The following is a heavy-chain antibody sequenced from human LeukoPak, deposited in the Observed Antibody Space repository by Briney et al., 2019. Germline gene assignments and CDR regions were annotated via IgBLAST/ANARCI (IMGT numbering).Heavy chain of an antibody. CDR1: GFTFSNYD. D-gene: IGHD4-23*01. J-gene: IGHJ3*02. V-gene: IGHV3-33*01. Sequence: PGRSLRLSCAASGFTFSNYDMHWVRQAPGKGLEWVAVIWYDGSNKYYADSVKGRFTISSDNSKNTLYLQMNSLRAEDTAVYYCARDDYGGKLDIWGQGTVVTVSS. CDR2: IWYDGSNK. CDR3: ARDDYGGKLDI.